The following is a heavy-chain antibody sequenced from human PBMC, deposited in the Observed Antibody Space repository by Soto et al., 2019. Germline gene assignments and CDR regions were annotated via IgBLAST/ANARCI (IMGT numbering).Heavy chain of an antibody. D-gene: IGHD3-10*01. Sequence: SETLSLTCTVSGGSISSSSYYWGWIRQPPGKGLEWIGSIYYSGSTYYNPSLKSRVTISVDTSKNQFSLKLSSVTAADTAVYYCARGFRITMVRGVLSWFDPWGQGTLVTVSS. J-gene: IGHJ5*02. CDR3: ARGFRITMVRGVLSWFDP. CDR2: IYYSGST. CDR1: GGSISSSSYY. V-gene: IGHV4-39*01.